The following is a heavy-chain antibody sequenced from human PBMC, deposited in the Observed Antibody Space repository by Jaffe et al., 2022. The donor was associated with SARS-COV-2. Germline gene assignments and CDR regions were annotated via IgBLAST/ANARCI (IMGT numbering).Heavy chain of an antibody. Sequence: EVQLLESGGGLVQPGGALRLSCAASEFTFSNYAMTWVRQAPGKGLEWVSAINDIGAKIYYADSVKGRFTISRDNSKNTLYLQMNSLRAEDTAVYYCAKGSSGYYFEFGGQGTLVFVSS. J-gene: IGHJ4*02. V-gene: IGHV3-23*01. CDR3: AKGSSGYYFEF. CDR1: EFTFSNYA. D-gene: IGHD6-6*01. CDR2: INDIGAKI.